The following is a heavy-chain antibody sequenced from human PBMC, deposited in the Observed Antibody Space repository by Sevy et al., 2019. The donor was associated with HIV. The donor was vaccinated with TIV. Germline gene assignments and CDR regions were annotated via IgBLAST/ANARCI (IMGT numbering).Heavy chain of an antibody. CDR2: ISHSGGT. J-gene: IGHJ3*02. CDR1: GYSMSSNYY. D-gene: IGHD2-2*01. CDR3: GKSRISSRYDAVDI. V-gene: IGHV4-38-2*01. Sequence: SETLSLTCAVSGYSMSSNYYWGWIRQPPGKRLEWIGTISHSGGTYYNPTLKSRVTISLDTSKSQFSLKLSTVTAADTAVYYCGKSRISSRYDAVDIWGQGTMVTVSS.